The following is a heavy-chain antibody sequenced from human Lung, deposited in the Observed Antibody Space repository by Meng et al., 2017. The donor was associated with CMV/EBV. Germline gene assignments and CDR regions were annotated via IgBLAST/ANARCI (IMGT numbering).Heavy chain of an antibody. V-gene: IGHV4-4*02. D-gene: IGHD6-19*01. CDR2: IYHSGST. CDR1: GGSISSSNW. J-gene: IGHJ4*02. CDR3: ASFPPPGKQWLVTDY. Sequence: QGKLQGSGPGLVKPAGTRSLTFAVSGGSISSSNWWSWVRQPPGKGLEWIGEIYHSGSTNYNPSLKSRVTISVDKSKNQFSLKLSSVTAADTAVYYCASFPPPGKQWLVTDYWGQGTLVTVSS.